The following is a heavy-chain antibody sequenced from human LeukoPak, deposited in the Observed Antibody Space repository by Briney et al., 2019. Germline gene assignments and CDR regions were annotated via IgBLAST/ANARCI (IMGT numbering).Heavy chain of an antibody. D-gene: IGHD5-24*01. V-gene: IGHV4-38-2*01. CDR2: IYHSGST. Sequence: SETLSLTCAVSGYSISSGYYWGWIRQPPGKGLEWIGSIYHSGSTYFNPSLKSRVTISVDTSKDQFSLKLSSVTAADTAVYYCARLGRIATIGYFDYWGQGTLVTVSS. CDR3: ARLGRIATIGYFDY. CDR1: GYSISSGYY. J-gene: IGHJ4*02.